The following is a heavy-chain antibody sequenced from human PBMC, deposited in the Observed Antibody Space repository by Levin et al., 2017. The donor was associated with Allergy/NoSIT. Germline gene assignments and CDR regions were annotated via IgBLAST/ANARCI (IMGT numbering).Heavy chain of an antibody. CDR2: INHSGST. CDR3: ARGKRGYSYLHWFDP. V-gene: IGHV4-34*01. D-gene: IGHD5-18*01. J-gene: IGHJ5*02. Sequence: SQTLSLTCAVYGGSFSGYYWSWLRQPPGKGLEWIGEINHSGSTNYNPSLKSRVTISVDTSKNQFSLKLSSVTAADTAVYYCARGKRGYSYLHWFDPWGQGTLVTVSS. CDR1: GGSFSGYY.